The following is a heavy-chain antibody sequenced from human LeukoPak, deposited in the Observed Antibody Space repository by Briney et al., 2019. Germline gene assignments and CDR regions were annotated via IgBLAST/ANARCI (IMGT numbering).Heavy chain of an antibody. CDR1: GFTFDDYA. Sequence: PGGSLRLSCAASGFTFDDYAMHWVRQAPGKVLEWVSLISGDGGSTYYADSVKGRFTISRDNSKNSLYLQMNSLRTEDTALYYCAKDISLYYYDSSGYLGGLDYWGQGTLVTVSS. V-gene: IGHV3-43*02. CDR3: AKDISLYYYDSSGYLGGLDY. J-gene: IGHJ4*02. D-gene: IGHD3-22*01. CDR2: ISGDGGST.